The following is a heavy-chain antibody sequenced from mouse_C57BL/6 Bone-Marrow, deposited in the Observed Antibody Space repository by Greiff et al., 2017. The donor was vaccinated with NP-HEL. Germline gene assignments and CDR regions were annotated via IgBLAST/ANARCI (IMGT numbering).Heavy chain of an antibody. CDR3: ASYYYGSSPYAMDY. CDR1: GFTFSDYY. CDR2: ISNGGGST. D-gene: IGHD1-1*01. Sequence: EVMLVESGGGLVQPGGSLKLSCAASGFTFSDYYMYWVRQTPEKRLEWVAYISNGGGSTYYPDTVKGRFTISRDNAKNTLYLQMSRLKSEDTAMYYCASYYYGSSPYAMDYWGQGTSVTVSS. V-gene: IGHV5-12*01. J-gene: IGHJ4*01.